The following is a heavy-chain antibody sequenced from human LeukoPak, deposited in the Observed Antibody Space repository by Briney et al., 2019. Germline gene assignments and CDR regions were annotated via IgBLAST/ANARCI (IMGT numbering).Heavy chain of an antibody. CDR3: ARGRRYCSSTSCYEQFDY. Sequence: PSETLSLTCTVSGGSISSTSYYWGWIRQPPGKGLEWIGCIYYSGSTNYNPSLKSRVTISLDTSKTQFSLRLSSVTAADTAMYYCARGRRYCSSTSCYEQFDYWGQGALVTVSS. CDR2: IYYSGST. CDR1: GGSISSTSYY. J-gene: IGHJ4*02. V-gene: IGHV4-39*07. D-gene: IGHD2-2*01.